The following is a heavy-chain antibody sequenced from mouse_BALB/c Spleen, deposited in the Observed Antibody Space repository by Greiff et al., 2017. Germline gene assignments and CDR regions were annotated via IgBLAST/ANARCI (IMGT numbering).Heavy chain of an antibody. CDR1: GYSFTSYY. D-gene: IGHD1-1*02. CDR2: IDPFNGGT. CDR3: ARSLLCFDY. Sequence: EVQLQESGPELMKPGASVKISCKASGYSFTSYYMHWVKQSHGKSLEWIGYIDPFNGGTSYNQKFKGKATLTVDKSSSTAYMHLSSLTSEDSAVYYCARSLLCFDYWGQGTTLTVSS. J-gene: IGHJ2*01. V-gene: IGHV1S135*01.